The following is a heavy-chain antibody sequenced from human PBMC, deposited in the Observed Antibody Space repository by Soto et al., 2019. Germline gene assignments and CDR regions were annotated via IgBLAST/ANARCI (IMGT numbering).Heavy chain of an antibody. CDR3: AGYSNSWSKYVKH. V-gene: IGHV4-34*01. J-gene: IGHJ1*01. CDR1: GGSFSGYC. CDR2: ICHGGGA. Sequence: VQLQQWGAGLLKPSETLSLTSAVYGGSFSGYCWSWNRQTPGERLEWVGDICHGGGANYNPSLKSRVSFSMDPSKNQFSLKLNSVMAADTAVYYCAGYSNSWSKYVKHWGRGSLVTVSS. D-gene: IGHD6-13*01.